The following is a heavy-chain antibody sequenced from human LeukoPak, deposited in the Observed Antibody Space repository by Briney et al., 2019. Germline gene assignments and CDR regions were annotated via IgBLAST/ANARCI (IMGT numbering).Heavy chain of an antibody. V-gene: IGHV3-23*01. CDR3: AKRDVSIFEARPDAFDI. J-gene: IGHJ3*02. CDR2: ISGSGGST. CDR1: GFTFSSYS. Sequence: GGSLRLSCAASGFTFSSYSMNWVRQAPGKGLEWVSAISGSGGSTYHADSVRGRFAISRDNSKNTLYLQMNSLRPEDTAVYYCAKRDVSIFEARPDAFDIWGQGTMVTVSS. D-gene: IGHD3-3*01.